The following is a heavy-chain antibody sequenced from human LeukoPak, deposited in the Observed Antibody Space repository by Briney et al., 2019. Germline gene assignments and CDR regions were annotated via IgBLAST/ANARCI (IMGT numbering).Heavy chain of an antibody. CDR1: GYTFTGYY. CDR2: INPNSGGT. CDR3: ARSYDILTGLDY. V-gene: IGHV1-2*06. D-gene: IGHD3-9*01. Sequence: ASVKVSCKASGYTFTGYYMHWVRQAPGQGLGWMGRINPNSGGTNYAQKFQGRVPMTRDTSISTAYMELSRLRSDDTAVYYCARSYDILTGLDYWGQGTLVTVSS. J-gene: IGHJ4*02.